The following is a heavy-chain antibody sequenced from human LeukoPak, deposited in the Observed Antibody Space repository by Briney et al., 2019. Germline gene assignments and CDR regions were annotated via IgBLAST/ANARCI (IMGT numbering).Heavy chain of an antibody. CDR1: GFTFSDYW. J-gene: IGHJ4*02. Sequence: GXSLRLSCAPSGFTFSDYWMRWVRQARGKGVEGVANINQDGSEKQYVDAVKGGFTIYRDNDKKSLYMKMNSLRAEDAAVYYCASNPPFYDGDFDYWGQGTLVTVSS. CDR3: ASNPPFYDGDFDY. D-gene: IGHD2/OR15-2a*01. CDR2: INQDGSEK. V-gene: IGHV3-7*01.